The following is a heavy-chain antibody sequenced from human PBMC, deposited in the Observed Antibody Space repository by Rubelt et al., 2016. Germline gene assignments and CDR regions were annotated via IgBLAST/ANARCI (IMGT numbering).Heavy chain of an antibody. D-gene: IGHD6-6*01. CDR3: ARDRMDSSSRVYGMDV. V-gene: IGHV1-2*06. Sequence: GRQAPGQGLEWMGRINPNSGGTNYAQKFQGRVTMTRDTSISTAYMELSRLRSDDTAVYYCARDRMDSSSRVYGMDVWGQGTTVTVSS. CDR2: INPNSGGT. J-gene: IGHJ6*02.